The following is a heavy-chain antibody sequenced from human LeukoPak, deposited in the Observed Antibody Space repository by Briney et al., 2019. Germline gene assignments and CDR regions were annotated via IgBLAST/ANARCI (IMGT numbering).Heavy chain of an antibody. J-gene: IGHJ4*02. CDR3: ARGRYSGSYLLDY. CDR2: ISGSGGST. D-gene: IGHD1-26*01. Sequence: PGGSLRLSCAASGFTFSSYAMSWVRQAPGKGLEWVSAISGSGGSTYYAGSVKGRFTISRDNAKNSLYLQMNSLRAEDTALYYCARGRYSGSYLLDYWGQGTLVTVSS. V-gene: IGHV3-23*01. CDR1: GFTFSSYA.